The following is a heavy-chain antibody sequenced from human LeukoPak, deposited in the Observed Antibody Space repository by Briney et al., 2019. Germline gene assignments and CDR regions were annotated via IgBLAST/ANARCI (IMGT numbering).Heavy chain of an antibody. Sequence: SETLSLTCTVSGGSLRIYYGRCLRQPPGKGLEWIGYIYTSGSTNYNPSLKSQVTISVDTSKNQFSLQRSCVTAADTAVYYCERTGIATPFYYYYMDVWGKGATVTVSS. V-gene: IGHV4-4*08. CDR1: GGSLRIYY. CDR2: IYTSGST. D-gene: IGHD6-6*01. CDR3: ERTGIATPFYYYYMDV. J-gene: IGHJ6*03.